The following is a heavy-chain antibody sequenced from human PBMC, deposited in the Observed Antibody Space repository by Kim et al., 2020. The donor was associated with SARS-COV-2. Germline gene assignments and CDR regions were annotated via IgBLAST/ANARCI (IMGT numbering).Heavy chain of an antibody. V-gene: IGHV3-11*01. CDR2: ISSSGSTI. CDR1: GFTFSDYY. Sequence: GGSLRLSCAASGFTFSDYYMSWIRQAPGKGLEWVSYISSSGSTIYYADSVKGRFTISRDNAKNSLYLQMNSLRAEDTAVYYCAGSYYDFWSGYRGGFDYWGQGTLVTVSS. D-gene: IGHD3-3*01. J-gene: IGHJ4*02. CDR3: AGSYYDFWSGYRGGFDY.